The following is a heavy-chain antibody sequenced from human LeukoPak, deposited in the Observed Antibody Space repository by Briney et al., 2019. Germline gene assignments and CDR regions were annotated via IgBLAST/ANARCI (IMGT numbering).Heavy chain of an antibody. CDR1: GFTFRTYW. CDR3: SRGDDFSGDS. V-gene: IGHV3-7*04. J-gene: IGHJ5*01. Sequence: GGSLRLSYAASGFTFRTYWMSWVRQAPGKGLEWVANIHPDGIEKYHVDSVKGRFTIFRDNARNLLYLQMSSLRADDTAVYYCSRGDDFSGDSWGQGTLVTVSS. D-gene: IGHD2-21*02. CDR2: IHPDGIEK.